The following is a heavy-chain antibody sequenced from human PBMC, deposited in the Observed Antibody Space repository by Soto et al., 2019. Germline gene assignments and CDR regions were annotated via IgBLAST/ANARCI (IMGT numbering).Heavy chain of an antibody. D-gene: IGHD3-10*01. V-gene: IGHV3-33*01. CDR2: IWYDGSNK. Sequence: GGSLRLSCAASGFTFSSYGMHWVRQAPGKGLEWVAVIWYDGSNKYYADSVKGRFTISRDNSKNTLYLQMNSLRAEDTAVYYCARDRGFGELSDIPDAFDIWGQGTMVTVSS. CDR1: GFTFSSYG. CDR3: ARDRGFGELSDIPDAFDI. J-gene: IGHJ3*02.